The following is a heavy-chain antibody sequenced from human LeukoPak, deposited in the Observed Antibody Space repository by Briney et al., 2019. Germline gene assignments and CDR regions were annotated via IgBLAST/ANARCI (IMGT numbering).Heavy chain of an antibody. CDR3: AKGRVYSYGLFDY. V-gene: IGHV3-23*01. Sequence: PGGSLRLSCAASGFTFSSYAMSRVRQAPGKGLEWVSAISGSGGSTYYADSVKGRFTISRDNSKNTLYLQMNSLRAEDTAVYYCAKGRVYSYGLFDYWGQGTLVTVSS. J-gene: IGHJ4*02. CDR1: GFTFSSYA. CDR2: ISGSGGST. D-gene: IGHD5-18*01.